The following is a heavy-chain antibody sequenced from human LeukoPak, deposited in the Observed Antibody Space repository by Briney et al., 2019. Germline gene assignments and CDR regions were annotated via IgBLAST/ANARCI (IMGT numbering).Heavy chain of an antibody. CDR2: IYYRGST. D-gene: IGHD6-19*01. CDR1: GGSISSYY. V-gene: IGHV4-59*01. CDR3: AREGLVLGKKYFHH. J-gene: IGHJ1*01. Sequence: SETLSLTCTVSGGSISSYYWSWIRQPPGKGLEWIGNIYYRGSTNYNPSLKSRVTISIDTSKNQFSLKLTSVTAADTAVYYCAREGLVLGKKYFHHWGQGTLVTVSS.